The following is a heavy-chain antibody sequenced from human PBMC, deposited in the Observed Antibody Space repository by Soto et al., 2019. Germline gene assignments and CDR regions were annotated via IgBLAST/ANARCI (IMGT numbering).Heavy chain of an antibody. CDR3: ARDPEEVIVATKTFDY. V-gene: IGHV3-21*01. CDR2: ISSSSSYI. CDR1: GFTFSSYS. Sequence: PGGSLRLSCAASGFTFSSYSMNWVRQAPGKGLEWVSPISSSSSYIYYADSVKGRFTISRDNAKNSLYLQMNSLRAEDTAVYYCARDPEEVIVATKTFDYWGQGTLVTVSS. D-gene: IGHD5-12*01. J-gene: IGHJ4*02.